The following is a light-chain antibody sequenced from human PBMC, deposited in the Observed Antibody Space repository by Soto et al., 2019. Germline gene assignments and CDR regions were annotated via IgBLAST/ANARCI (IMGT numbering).Light chain of an antibody. CDR3: QQYGSSPPST. J-gene: IGKJ4*01. CDR1: QSVSSSY. Sequence: EIVLTQSPGTLSLSPGERATLSCRASQSVSSSYLAWYQQKPGQAPRLLIYGASSRATGIPDRLSGNGSGTDFTLTISRLEPEDFAVYYCQQYGSSPPSTFGGGTKVEIK. CDR2: GAS. V-gene: IGKV3-20*01.